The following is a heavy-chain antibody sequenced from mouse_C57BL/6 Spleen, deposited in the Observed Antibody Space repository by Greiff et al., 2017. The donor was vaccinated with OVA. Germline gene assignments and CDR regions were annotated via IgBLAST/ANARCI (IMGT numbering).Heavy chain of an antibody. J-gene: IGHJ2*01. CDR1: GYTFTDYE. CDR2: IDPETGGT. CDR3: TREDILYFDY. V-gene: IGHV1-15*01. Sequence: QLQQSGAELVRPGASVTLSCKASGYTFTDYEMHWVKQTPVHGLEWIGAIDPETGGTAYNQKFKGKAILTADKSSSTAYMELRSLTSEDSAVYYCTREDILYFDYWGQGTTLTVSS.